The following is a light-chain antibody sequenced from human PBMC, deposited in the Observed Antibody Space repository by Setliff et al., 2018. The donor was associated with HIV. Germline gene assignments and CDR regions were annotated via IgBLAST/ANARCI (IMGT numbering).Light chain of an antibody. Sequence: QSVLAQPASVSGSPGQSITISCAGTSSDVGSYNFVSWYQQHPGKAPKLIIYEVPKWPSGVSNHFSGSKSGNTASLTISGLQTEDEAEYYCCSYASTGSFVFGTGTKVTVL. CDR2: EVP. CDR3: CSYASTGSFV. CDR1: SSDVGSYNF. V-gene: IGLV2-23*02. J-gene: IGLJ1*01.